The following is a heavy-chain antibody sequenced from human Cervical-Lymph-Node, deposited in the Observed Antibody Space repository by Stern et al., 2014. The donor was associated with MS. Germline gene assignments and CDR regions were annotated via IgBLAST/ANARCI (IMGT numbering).Heavy chain of an antibody. Sequence: VQLVQSGGDLVQPGRSLRLSCAAFGFTFDDYAMHFVRQAPGKGLEWVAGISWNSGTIGYADSVKGRFTTSRDNAYSSLYLQMNSLRPEDTALYYCARDITGSSAYFAYWGQGTLVTVSS. CDR1: GFTFDDYA. V-gene: IGHV3-9*01. CDR2: ISWNSGTI. CDR3: ARDITGSSAYFAY. D-gene: IGHD1-14*01. J-gene: IGHJ4*02.